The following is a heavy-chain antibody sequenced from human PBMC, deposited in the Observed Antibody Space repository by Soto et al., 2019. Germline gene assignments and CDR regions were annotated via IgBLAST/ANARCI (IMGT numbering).Heavy chain of an antibody. CDR2: ISGSGGST. J-gene: IGHJ4*02. Sequence: LRLSCAASGFTFSSYAMSWVRQAPGKGLEWVSAISGSGGSTYYADSVKGRFTISRDNSKNTLYLQMNSLRAEDTAVYYCAKDRLYSRGGFDYWGQGTLVTVSS. CDR1: GFTFSSYA. V-gene: IGHV3-23*01. D-gene: IGHD6-13*01. CDR3: AKDRLYSRGGFDY.